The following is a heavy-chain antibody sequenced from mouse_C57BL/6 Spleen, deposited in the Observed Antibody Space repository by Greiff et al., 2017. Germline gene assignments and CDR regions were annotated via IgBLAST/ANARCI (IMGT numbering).Heavy chain of an antibody. CDR3: ARNVYYDYDDWYFDV. V-gene: IGHV2-2*01. J-gene: IGHJ1*03. Sequence: VKLQQSGPGLVQPSQCLSITCTASGFSLTSYGVHWVRQSPGKGLEWLGVIWSGGSTDCNAAFISRLSISKDNSKSQVFFKMNSLQADDTAIYYCARNVYYDYDDWYFDVWGTGTTVTVSS. D-gene: IGHD2-4*01. CDR1: GFSLTSYG. CDR2: IWSGGST.